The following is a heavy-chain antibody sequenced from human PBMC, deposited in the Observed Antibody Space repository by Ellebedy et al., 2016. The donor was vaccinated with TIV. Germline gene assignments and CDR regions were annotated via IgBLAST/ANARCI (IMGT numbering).Heavy chain of an antibody. Sequence: GESLKISCAVSGFTVSRKYMIWVRQAPGKGLEWLAVIYTVGETYYADSVKGRFTVIRDNSENTLFLQMSSLRAEDTAVYYCATDPDGVYGDTTAYWGRGTLVTVSS. CDR3: ATDPDGVYGDTTAY. CDR2: IYTVGET. J-gene: IGHJ4*02. CDR1: GFTVSRKY. V-gene: IGHV3-53*01. D-gene: IGHD4-17*01.